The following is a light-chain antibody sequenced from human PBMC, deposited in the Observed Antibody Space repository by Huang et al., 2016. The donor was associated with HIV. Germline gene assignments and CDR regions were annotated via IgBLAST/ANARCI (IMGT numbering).Light chain of an antibody. V-gene: IGKV1-9*01. J-gene: IGKJ3*01. CDR1: QCISSY. Sequence: IQLTQSPSSLSASVGDRVTITCRASQCISSYLAWYQQKPGKAPKLLIYAASTLQIGVPSSVSGSGSGTDFTLTISSLQPEVFATYYCQQLNSYPEGFTFGPGTKVDIK. CDR2: AAS. CDR3: QQLNSYPEGFT.